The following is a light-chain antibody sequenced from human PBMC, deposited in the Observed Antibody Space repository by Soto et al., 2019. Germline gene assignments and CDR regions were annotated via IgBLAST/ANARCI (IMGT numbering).Light chain of an antibody. CDR3: MQGRQSPYT. CDR1: QSLVDRDGNTF. V-gene: IGKV2-30*01. Sequence: DIVVTQSPLSLPVILGQPASISCRSIQSLVDRDGNTFLRWYHQRPGQSPRRLIRKVPNRDSGVPDRIRGGWLGTDFILNISRVEAEDVGVSYCMQGRQSPYTFGEGPKLEI. J-gene: IGKJ2*01. CDR2: KVP.